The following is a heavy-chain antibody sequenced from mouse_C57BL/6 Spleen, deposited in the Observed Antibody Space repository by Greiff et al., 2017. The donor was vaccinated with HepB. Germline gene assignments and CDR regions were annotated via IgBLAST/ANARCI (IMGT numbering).Heavy chain of an antibody. CDR1: GFNIKDDY. D-gene: IGHD2-1*01. CDR2: IDPENGDT. CDR3: TTGVYYGNLDY. J-gene: IGHJ2*01. V-gene: IGHV14-4*01. Sequence: EVKVVESGAELVRPGASVKLSCTASGFNIKDDYMHWVKQRPEQGLEWIGWIDPENGDTEYASKFQGKATITADTSSNTAYLQLSSLTSEDTAVYYCTTGVYYGNLDYWGQGTTLTVSS.